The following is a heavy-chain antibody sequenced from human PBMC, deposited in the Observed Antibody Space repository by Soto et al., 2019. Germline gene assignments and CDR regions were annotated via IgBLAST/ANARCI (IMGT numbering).Heavy chain of an antibody. D-gene: IGHD2-2*01. CDR2: MYYSGST. CDR3: ARHIPMTSTNIGGWFDP. Sequence: PSETLSLTCSVSGGSISTSNYYWAWIRQPPGKGLEWIGSMYYSGSTYYNPSLKSRVTISVDTSKNQFSLKLSSVTAADTALYYCARHIPMTSTNIGGWFDPWGQGTLVTVSS. J-gene: IGHJ5*02. V-gene: IGHV4-39*01. CDR1: GGSISTSNYY.